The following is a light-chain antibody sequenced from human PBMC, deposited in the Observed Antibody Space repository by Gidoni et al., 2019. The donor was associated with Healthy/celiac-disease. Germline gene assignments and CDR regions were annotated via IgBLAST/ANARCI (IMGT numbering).Light chain of an antibody. CDR2: GAA. Sequence: EIVMTQSPATLSVSPGARATLSCRASQSVSSNLAWYQQKPGQAPRLLIYGAATRATGIPARFSGSGSGTEFTLTISSLQSEDFAVYYCQQYNNWPGTFXXXTKLEIK. J-gene: IGKJ2*01. V-gene: IGKV3-15*01. CDR1: QSVSSN. CDR3: QQYNNWPGT.